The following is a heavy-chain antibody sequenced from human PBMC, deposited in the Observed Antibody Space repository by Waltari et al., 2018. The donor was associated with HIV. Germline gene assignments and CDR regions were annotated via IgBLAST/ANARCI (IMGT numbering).Heavy chain of an antibody. CDR1: GDSVSNCNVH. J-gene: IGHJ4*02. V-gene: IGHV6-1*02. CDR3: ARQRDYKLTY. CDR2: TYYTSKWNY. Sequence: QVQLRQSGSGLLKPSQTLSLTCAISGDSVSNCNVHWHWIRQSPSRGLEWLGRTYYTSKWNYDYAISLKSRMTMNADTSRNQVSLQVSAVTPEDTAVYFCARQRDYKLTYWGQGILVTVSS. D-gene: IGHD4-17*01.